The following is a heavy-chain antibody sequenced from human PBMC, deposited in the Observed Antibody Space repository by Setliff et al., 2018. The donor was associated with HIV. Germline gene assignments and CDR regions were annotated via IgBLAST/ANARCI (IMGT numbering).Heavy chain of an antibody. CDR2: INPKSGVA. D-gene: IGHD5-12*01. CDR3: ARAHFLVAMTRNWFDP. J-gene: IGHJ5*02. Sequence: VASVKVSCKASGYTFTDFYIHWVRQAPGQGLEWIGRINPKSGVADYLKKFQGRVTMTTDTSTSTAHMELIRPRFDDTAVYYCARAHFLVAMTRNWFDPWGQGTLVTVSS. CDR1: GYTFTDFY. V-gene: IGHV1-2*06.